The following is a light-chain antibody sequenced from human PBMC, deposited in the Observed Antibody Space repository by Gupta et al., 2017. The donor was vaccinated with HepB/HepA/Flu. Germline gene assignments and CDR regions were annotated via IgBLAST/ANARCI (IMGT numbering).Light chain of an antibody. CDR1: QGVSSN. CDR2: GAS. CDR3: QQYNNWPWS. Sequence: EIVMTQSPATLSVSPGERATLSCRASQGVSSNLAWYQQKPGQAPRLLIYGASTRATGIPARFSGSGSWTEFTLTISSVQSEDFAVDYCQQYNNWPWSFGQGTKVEIK. V-gene: IGKV3-15*01. J-gene: IGKJ1*01.